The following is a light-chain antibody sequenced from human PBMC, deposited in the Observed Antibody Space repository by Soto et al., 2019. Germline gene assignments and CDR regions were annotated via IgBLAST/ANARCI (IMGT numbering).Light chain of an antibody. CDR3: GSWDSSLSAYV. CDR1: SSNIGGNS. Sequence: QSVLTQPPSVSAAPGQKVTISCSGSSSNIGGNSVSWYQQLPGTAPKLLIYDDYKRPSGIPDRFSGSKSGTSATLGITGFQTGDEADYYCGSWDSSLSAYVFGTGTKVNVL. V-gene: IGLV1-51*01. CDR2: DDY. J-gene: IGLJ1*01.